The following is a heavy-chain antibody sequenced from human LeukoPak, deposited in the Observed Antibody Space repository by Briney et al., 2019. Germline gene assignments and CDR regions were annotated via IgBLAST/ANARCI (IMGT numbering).Heavy chain of an antibody. J-gene: IGHJ6*02. V-gene: IGHV1-69*13. D-gene: IGHD3-10*01. Sequence: GASVKVSCKASGGTFSSYAISWVRQAPGQGLEWMGGIIPIFGTANYAQKFQGRVTITADESTSTAYMELSSLRSEDTAVCYCARVRPGEDYYYGMDVWGQGTTVTVSS. CDR3: ARVRPGEDYYYGMDV. CDR1: GGTFSSYA. CDR2: IIPIFGTA.